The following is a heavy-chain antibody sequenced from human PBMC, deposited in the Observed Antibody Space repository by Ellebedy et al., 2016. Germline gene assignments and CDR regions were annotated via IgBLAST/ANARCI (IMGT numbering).Heavy chain of an antibody. V-gene: IGHV3-23*01. CDR2: ISGSGGST. D-gene: IGHD6-13*01. J-gene: IGHJ4*02. CDR3: AKVRGQQLVEFPEAYYFDY. CDR1: GFTFSSYA. Sequence: GGSLRLSCAASGFTFSSYAMSWVRQAPGKGLEWVSAISGSGGSTYYADSVKGRFTISRDNSKNTLYLQMNSLRAEDTAVYYCAKVRGQQLVEFPEAYYFDYWGQGTLVTVSS.